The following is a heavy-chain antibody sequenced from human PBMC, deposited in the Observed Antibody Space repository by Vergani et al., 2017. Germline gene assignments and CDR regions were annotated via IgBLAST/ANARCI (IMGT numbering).Heavy chain of an antibody. V-gene: IGHV4-59*01. CDR2: ISYSGST. J-gene: IGHJ6*03. D-gene: IGHD2-15*01. Sequence: QVQLQESGPGLVKPSETLSLTCTVSDASISSYYWSWIRQPPGKGLEWIGYISYSGSTNYNPSLKSRVTMSLDTSKNRFSLKLSSVTAADTAVYHCAGADRGYYYYYRDVWGRG. CDR1: DASISSYY. CDR3: AGADRGYYYYYRDV.